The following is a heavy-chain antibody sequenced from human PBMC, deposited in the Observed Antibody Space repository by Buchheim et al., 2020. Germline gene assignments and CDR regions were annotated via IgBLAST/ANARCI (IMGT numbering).Heavy chain of an antibody. CDR1: GFTFSSYG. CDR3: AKDKDLTVVTPLDY. D-gene: IGHD4-23*01. Sequence: QVQLMESGGGVVQPGRSLRLSCAASGFTFSSYGMHWVRQAPGKGLEWVAVISYDGSNKYYADSVKGRFTISRDNSKNTLYLQMNSLRAEDTAVYYCAKDKDLTVVTPLDYWGQGTL. CDR2: ISYDGSNK. V-gene: IGHV3-30*18. J-gene: IGHJ4*02.